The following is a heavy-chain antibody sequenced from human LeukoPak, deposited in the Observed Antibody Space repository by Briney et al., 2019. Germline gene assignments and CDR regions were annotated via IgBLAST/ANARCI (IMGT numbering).Heavy chain of an antibody. CDR2: INHSGST. Sequence: SETLSLTCTVDGGTFSGYYWSWIRQPPGKGLEWIGEINHSGSTNYNPSLKSRVTISVDTSKNQFSLKLSSVTAADTAVYYCARGYGPGSYYHYWGQGTLVTVSS. J-gene: IGHJ4*02. CDR1: GGTFSGYY. CDR3: ARGYGPGSYYHY. V-gene: IGHV4-34*01. D-gene: IGHD3-10*01.